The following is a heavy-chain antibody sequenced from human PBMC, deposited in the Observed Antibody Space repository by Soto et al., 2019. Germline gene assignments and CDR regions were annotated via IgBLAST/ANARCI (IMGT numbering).Heavy chain of an antibody. CDR1: GVSMNDFC. CDR3: ASGPLVSRYYGLNV. J-gene: IGHJ6*02. V-gene: IGHV4-4*07. D-gene: IGHD1-20*01. Sequence: SETLSLTCSVSGVSMNDFCWSWIRQTAGRGLEWIGRIFTNGNTNYNPSLRGRLTMSVDTSTNQVSLRLTSVTAADTAVYYCASGPLVSRYYGLNVWGQGTTVTVSS. CDR2: IFTNGNT.